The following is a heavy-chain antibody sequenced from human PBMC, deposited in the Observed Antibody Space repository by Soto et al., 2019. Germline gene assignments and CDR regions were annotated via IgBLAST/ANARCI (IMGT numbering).Heavy chain of an antibody. CDR1: DGYSRSSSYC. Sequence: SQTQSLPCTVSDGYSRSSSYCWGLISKPPGKGLEWIGSIYYSGSTYYNPSLKSRVTISVDTSKNQFSLKLSSVTAADTAVYYCARLSYSSSPYYHGMDVLRQGTTVTVSS. D-gene: IGHD6-6*01. CDR2: IYYSGST. J-gene: IGHJ6*02. CDR3: ARLSYSSSPYYHGMDV. V-gene: IGHV4-39*01.